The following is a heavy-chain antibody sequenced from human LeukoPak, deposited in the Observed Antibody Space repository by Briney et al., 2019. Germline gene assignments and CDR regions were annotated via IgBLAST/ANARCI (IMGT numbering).Heavy chain of an antibody. V-gene: IGHV4-59*08. CDR2: IYYSGST. D-gene: IGHD1-26*01. J-gene: IGHJ4*02. Sequence: PSETLSLTCTVSGGSISSYHWNWIRQPPGKGLEWIGYIYYSGSTNYNPSLKSRVTISVDTSKNQFSLKLSSVTAADTAVYYCARRMVGAYYFDYWGQGILVTVSS. CDR3: ARRMVGAYYFDY. CDR1: GGSISSYH.